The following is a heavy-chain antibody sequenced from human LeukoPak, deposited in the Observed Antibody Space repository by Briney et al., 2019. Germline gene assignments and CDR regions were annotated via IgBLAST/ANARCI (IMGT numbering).Heavy chain of an antibody. V-gene: IGHV3-23*01. CDR1: GFTFSSYA. J-gene: IGHJ4*02. Sequence: GGSLRLSCAASGFTFSSYAMSWVRQAPGKGLEWVSAISGSGGSTYYADSVKGRFTISKDKSKNTLFLQMNSLRAEDTAVYYCAKKGYYDSGSEFAFDSWGQGTLVTVSS. CDR2: ISGSGGST. D-gene: IGHD3-10*01. CDR3: AKKGYYDSGSEFAFDS.